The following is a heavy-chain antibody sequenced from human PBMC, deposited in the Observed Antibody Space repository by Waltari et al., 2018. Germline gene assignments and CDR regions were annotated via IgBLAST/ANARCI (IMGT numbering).Heavy chain of an antibody. CDR3: AKGPRRYSSGWYDEFDY. V-gene: IGHV1-3*03. J-gene: IGHJ4*02. CDR2: INAGDGNT. D-gene: IGHD6-19*01. Sequence: QVQLVQSGAEVKKPGASVKVSCKASGYTFTSYAMHWVRQAPGQRLEWMGWINAGDGNTKYSQEFQGRVTITRDTSASTAYMELSSLRAEDTAVYYCAKGPRRYSSGWYDEFDYWGQGTLVTVSS. CDR1: GYTFTSYA.